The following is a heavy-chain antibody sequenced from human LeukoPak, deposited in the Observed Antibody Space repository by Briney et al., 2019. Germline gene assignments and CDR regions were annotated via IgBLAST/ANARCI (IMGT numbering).Heavy chain of an antibody. CDR1: GGSISSSSYY. CDR3: ARDNGGYGDYGA. D-gene: IGHD4-17*01. Sequence: SETLSLTCTVSGGSISSSSYYWGWIRQPPGKGLEWIGSIYYGGSTYYNPSLKSRVTISVDTSKNQFSLKLSSVTAADTAVYYCARDNGGYGDYGAWGQGTLVTVSS. V-gene: IGHV4-39*07. CDR2: IYYGGST. J-gene: IGHJ5*02.